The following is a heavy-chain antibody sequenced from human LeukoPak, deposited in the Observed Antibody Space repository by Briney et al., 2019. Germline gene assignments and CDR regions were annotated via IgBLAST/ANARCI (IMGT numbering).Heavy chain of an antibody. CDR2: FYKGGST. CDR1: GSSISNS. D-gene: IGHD3-3*01. V-gene: IGHV4-4*07. J-gene: IGHJ6*02. Sequence: SETLSLTCSVSGSSISNSCSWIRQPAGKGLEWIGRFYKGGSTKYNFSLKSRVTMSVDTSKNLFSLKLSSVAAADTAVYYCARERYDFWSGHDKGMDVWGQGTTVTVSS. CDR3: ARERYDFWSGHDKGMDV.